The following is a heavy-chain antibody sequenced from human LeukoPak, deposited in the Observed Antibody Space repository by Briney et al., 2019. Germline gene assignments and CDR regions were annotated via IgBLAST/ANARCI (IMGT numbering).Heavy chain of an antibody. Sequence: TSVKVSCKASGFTFTTSAMQWVRQARGQRLEWIGWIVVGSGNTNYAQKFQERVTITRDMSTSTAYMELSSLRSEDTAVYYCAADSRRTYYDFWSGYWYAFGIWGQGTMVTVSS. V-gene: IGHV1-58*02. CDR3: AADSRRTYYDFWSGYWYAFGI. CDR1: GFTFTTSA. D-gene: IGHD3-3*01. J-gene: IGHJ3*02. CDR2: IVVGSGNT.